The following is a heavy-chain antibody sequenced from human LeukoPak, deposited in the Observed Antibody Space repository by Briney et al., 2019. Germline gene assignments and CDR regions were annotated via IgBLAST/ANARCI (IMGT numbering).Heavy chain of an antibody. CDR1: GGSISSYY. CDR3: AKGSSAGRPYYFDY. Sequence: PSETLSLTCTVSGGSISSYYWSWVRQAPGKGLEWVSAISHTSEYTYHADSVKGRFTISRDNSKNTLYLQMNSLRAEDTAMYYCAKGSSAGRPYYFDYWGQGTLVTVSS. V-gene: IGHV3-23*01. J-gene: IGHJ4*02. D-gene: IGHD3-10*01. CDR2: ISHTSEYT.